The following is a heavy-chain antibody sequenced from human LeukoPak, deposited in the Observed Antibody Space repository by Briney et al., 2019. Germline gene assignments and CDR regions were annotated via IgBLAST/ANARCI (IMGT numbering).Heavy chain of an antibody. Sequence: SETLSLTCAVSGGSISRSSYYWGWIRQPPGKGLEWIGSIYYSGSAYYNPSLKSRVTISVDTSKNQFSLKLSSVTAADTAVYFCADATPYDFWSGYITWGQGTLVTVSS. V-gene: IGHV4-39*01. D-gene: IGHD3-3*01. CDR3: ADATPYDFWSGYIT. CDR1: GGSISRSSYY. J-gene: IGHJ5*02. CDR2: IYYSGSA.